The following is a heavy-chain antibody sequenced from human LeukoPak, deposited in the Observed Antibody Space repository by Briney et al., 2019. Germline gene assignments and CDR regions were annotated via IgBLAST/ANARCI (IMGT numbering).Heavy chain of an antibody. Sequence: GASVKVSCKASGYTFTSYDINWVRQATGQGLEWMGWMNPNSGNTGYAQKFQGRVTMTRNTSISTAYMELSSLRSEDTAVYYCARRGYDISTGTYYYGMDVWGQGTTVTVSS. CDR2: MNPNSGNT. J-gene: IGHJ6*02. D-gene: IGHD3-9*01. V-gene: IGHV1-8*01. CDR1: GYTFTSYD. CDR3: ARRGYDISTGTYYYGMDV.